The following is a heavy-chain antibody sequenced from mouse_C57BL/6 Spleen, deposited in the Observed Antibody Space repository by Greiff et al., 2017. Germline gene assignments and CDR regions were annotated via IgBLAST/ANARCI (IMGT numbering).Heavy chain of an antibody. CDR2: IWRGGST. V-gene: IGHV2-5*01. Sequence: QVQLKESGPGLVQPSQSLSITCTVSGFSLTSYGVHWVRQSPGKGLEWLGVIWRGGSTDYNAAFMSRLSITKDNSKSQVFFKMNSLQADDTAIYYYAKRRNGDYAMDYWGQGTSVTVSS. J-gene: IGHJ4*01. CDR3: AKRRNGDYAMDY. CDR1: GFSLTSYG.